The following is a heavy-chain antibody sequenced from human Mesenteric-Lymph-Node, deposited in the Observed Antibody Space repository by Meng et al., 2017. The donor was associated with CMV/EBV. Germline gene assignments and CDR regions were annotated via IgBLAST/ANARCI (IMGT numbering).Heavy chain of an antibody. Sequence: SETLSLTCTVSGGSVSSGSYYWSWIRQPPGKGLEWIGEINHSGSTNYNPSLKSRVTISVDTSKNQFSLKLSSVTAADTAVYYCARAYDYGFYNWFDPWGQGTLVTVSS. CDR2: INHSGST. J-gene: IGHJ5*02. CDR1: GGSVSSGSYY. CDR3: ARAYDYGFYNWFDP. V-gene: IGHV4-39*07. D-gene: IGHD4-17*01.